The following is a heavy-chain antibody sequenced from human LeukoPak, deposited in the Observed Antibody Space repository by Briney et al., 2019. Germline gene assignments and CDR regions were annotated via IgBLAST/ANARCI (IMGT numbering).Heavy chain of an antibody. CDR2: IKADGGEK. Sequence: GGSLRLSSAASGFTFSTSWMNCCRQTLGKRLWWGAKIKADGGEKDHVPSVKGRVTTSRENAKNSLYMQMNSLTVEDTAVYYCARGAAARPAFWGQGTLVTVSS. CDR3: ARGAAARPAF. CDR1: GFTFSTSW. J-gene: IGHJ4*02. V-gene: IGHV3-7*01. D-gene: IGHD6-13*01.